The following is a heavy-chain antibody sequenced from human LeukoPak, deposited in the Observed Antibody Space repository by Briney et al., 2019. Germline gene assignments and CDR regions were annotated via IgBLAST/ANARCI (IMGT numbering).Heavy chain of an antibody. J-gene: IGHJ3*02. CDR3: AREGYSYGGLDAFDI. Sequence: GGSLRLSCAASGFTFNTYSMNWARQAPGKGLEWVSYISSSSSTIKYADSVKGRFTISRDNAKNSLFLQVNSLRAEDTAVYYCAREGYSYGGLDAFDIWGQGTMVTVSS. D-gene: IGHD5-18*01. CDR2: ISSSSSTI. CDR1: GFTFNTYS. V-gene: IGHV3-48*04.